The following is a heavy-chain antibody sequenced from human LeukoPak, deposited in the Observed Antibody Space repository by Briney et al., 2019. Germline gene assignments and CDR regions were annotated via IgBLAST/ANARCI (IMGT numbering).Heavy chain of an antibody. CDR3: ARGPLDSGYTYFDY. J-gene: IGHJ4*02. V-gene: IGHV4-59*02. CDR2: FSYSGNT. CDR1: GGSVSSYY. Sequence: SETLSLTCTVSGGSVSSYYWSWIRQPPGKGLEWIGYFSYSGNTNYNPSLKSRVTISVDTSKNQFSLKLRSVTAADTAIYYCARGPLDSGYTYFDYWGQGTLVSVAS. D-gene: IGHD5-12*01.